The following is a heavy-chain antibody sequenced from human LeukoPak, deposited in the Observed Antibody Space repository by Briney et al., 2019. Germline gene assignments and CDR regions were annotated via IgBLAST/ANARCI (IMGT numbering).Heavy chain of an antibody. CDR1: GFTFSSYA. D-gene: IGHD6-13*01. Sequence: GGSLRLSCAASGFTFSSYAMSWVRQAPGKGLEWVSAISGSGGSTYYADSVKGRFAISRDNSKNTLYLQMNSLRAEDTAVYYCAKDLKRDSSSWLYYYYGMDVWGQGTTVTVSS. CDR3: AKDLKRDSSSWLYYYYGMDV. J-gene: IGHJ6*02. CDR2: ISGSGGST. V-gene: IGHV3-23*01.